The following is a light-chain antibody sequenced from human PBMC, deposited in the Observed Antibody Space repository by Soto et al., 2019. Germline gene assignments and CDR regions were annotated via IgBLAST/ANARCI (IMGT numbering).Light chain of an antibody. J-gene: IGKJ5*01. CDR1: QSISYN. CDR2: SAS. Sequence: EIVMTQYPATLSVSPGERSTLSVSSSQSISYNLAWYQQKPGQAPRVLIYSASTRATGIPARFSGSGSGTEFTLTISSLQSEDFAVYYCQQRSNWPTITFGQGTRLEIK. V-gene: IGKV3-15*01. CDR3: QQRSNWPTIT.